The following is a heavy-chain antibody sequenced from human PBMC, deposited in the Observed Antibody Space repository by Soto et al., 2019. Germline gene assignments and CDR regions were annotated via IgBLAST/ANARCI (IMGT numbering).Heavy chain of an antibody. CDR3: ARDYGIQLHYGMDV. D-gene: IGHD5-18*01. CDR1: SGRVKISGDS. V-gene: IGHV4-61*08. J-gene: IGHJ6*02. CDR2: IYYSGTT. Sequence: PSCSLALVSAVSSGRVKISGDSLNWNHQHQGKGLEWIGHIYYSGTTNYNPSLKSRVTISEDTSKNQFSLTLSSVTAADTAVYYCARDYGIQLHYGMDVWGQGTTVTVSS.